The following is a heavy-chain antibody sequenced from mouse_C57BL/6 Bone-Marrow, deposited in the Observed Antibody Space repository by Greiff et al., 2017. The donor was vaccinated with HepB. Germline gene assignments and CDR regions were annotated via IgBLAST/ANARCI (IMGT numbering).Heavy chain of an antibody. J-gene: IGHJ2*01. CDR3: ARGITTVVATRYYIDY. V-gene: IGHV14-2*01. CDR2: IDPEDGET. Sequence: VQLQQSGAELVKPGASVKLSCTASGFNIKDYYMHWVKQRTEQGLEWIGRIDPEDGETKYAPKFQGKATITADTSSNTAYLQLSSLTSEDTAVYYCARGITTVVATRYYIDYWGQGTTLTVSS. CDR1: GFNIKDYY. D-gene: IGHD1-1*01.